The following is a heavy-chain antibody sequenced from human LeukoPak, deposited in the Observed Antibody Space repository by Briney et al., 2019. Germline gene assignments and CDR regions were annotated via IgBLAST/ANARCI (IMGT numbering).Heavy chain of an antibody. V-gene: IGHV4-38-2*02. CDR3: ASWGGGATTGY. CDR1: GYSISSGYY. J-gene: IGHJ4*02. Sequence: SETLSLTCTVSGYSISSGYYRGWIRQPPGKGLEWIGSIYHSGSTYYNPSLKSRVTISVDTSKNQFSLKLSSVTAADTAVYYCASWGGGATTGYWGQGTLVTVSS. D-gene: IGHD5-24*01. CDR2: IYHSGST.